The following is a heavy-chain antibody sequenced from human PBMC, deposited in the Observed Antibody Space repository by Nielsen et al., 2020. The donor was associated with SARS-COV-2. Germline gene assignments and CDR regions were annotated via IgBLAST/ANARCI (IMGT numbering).Heavy chain of an antibody. D-gene: IGHD3-22*01. V-gene: IGHV4-31*03. CDR2: IYYSGST. Sequence: SETLSRTCTVAGGSISSGGYYWSWIRQHPGKGLEWIGYIYYSGSTYYNPSLKSRVTTSVDTSKNQFSLKLSSVTAADTAVYYCARAPITMIVVVNAFDIWGQGTMVTVSS. CDR1: GGSISSGGYY. J-gene: IGHJ3*02. CDR3: ARAPITMIVVVNAFDI.